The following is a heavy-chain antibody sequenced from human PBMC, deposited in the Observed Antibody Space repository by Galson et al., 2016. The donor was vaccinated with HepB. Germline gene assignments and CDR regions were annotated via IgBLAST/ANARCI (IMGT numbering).Heavy chain of an antibody. CDR1: GFTFSSYA. CDR3: AKGSRHVLRYFDWSWGLDAFDI. Sequence: SLRLSCAASGFTFSSYAMSWVRQAPGKGLEWVSAISGSGGSTYYAASVKGRFTTSRDNSKNTLYLQMNSLRAEDTAVYYCAKGSRHVLRYFDWSWGLDAFDIWGQGTMVTVST. V-gene: IGHV3-23*01. D-gene: IGHD3-9*01. J-gene: IGHJ3*02. CDR2: ISGSGGST.